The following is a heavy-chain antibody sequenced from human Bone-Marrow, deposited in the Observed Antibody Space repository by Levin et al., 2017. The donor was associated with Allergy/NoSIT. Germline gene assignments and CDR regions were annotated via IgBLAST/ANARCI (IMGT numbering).Heavy chain of an antibody. CDR3: ARAGCSSTSCHFDY. Sequence: SQTLSLTCAVYGGSFSGYYWSWIRQPPGKGLEWIGEINHSGSTNYNPSLKSRVTISVDTSKNQFSLKLSSVTAADTAVYYCARAGCSSTSCHFDYWGQGTLVTVSS. CDR2: INHSGST. J-gene: IGHJ4*02. V-gene: IGHV4-34*01. D-gene: IGHD2-2*01. CDR1: GGSFSGYY.